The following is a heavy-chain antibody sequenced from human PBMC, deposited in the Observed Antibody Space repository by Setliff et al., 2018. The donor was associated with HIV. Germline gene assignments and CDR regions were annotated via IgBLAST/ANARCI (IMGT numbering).Heavy chain of an antibody. D-gene: IGHD6-25*01. J-gene: IGHJ3*02. CDR2: IYSGGTT. CDR1: GFTVSRYY. CDR3: ARDRGRGADI. V-gene: IGHV3-53*04. Sequence: GGSLRLSCAASGFTVSRYYMSWVRQAPGKGLEWVSIIYSGGTTYYADSVKGRFIISRHNSNNTLYLQMNSLRAEDSAMYYCARDRGRGADIWGHGTMVTVSS.